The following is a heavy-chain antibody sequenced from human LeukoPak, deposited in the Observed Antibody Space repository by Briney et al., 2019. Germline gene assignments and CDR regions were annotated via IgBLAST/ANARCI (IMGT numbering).Heavy chain of an antibody. CDR3: PKVMCSDKGWAFDI. Sequence: SETLSLTCTVSSDSISSYYWSWIRQPPGKGLEWIGYIYYSGTTKYNPSLKSRVTISIDTSKNQFSLKLSSVTAADTAVYYCPKVMCSDKGWAFDIWGQGTMVTVSS. D-gene: IGHD3-16*01. V-gene: IGHV4-59*01. CDR2: IYYSGTT. J-gene: IGHJ3*02. CDR1: SDSISSYY.